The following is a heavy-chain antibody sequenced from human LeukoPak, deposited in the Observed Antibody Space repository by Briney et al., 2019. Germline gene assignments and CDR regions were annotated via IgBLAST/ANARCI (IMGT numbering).Heavy chain of an antibody. J-gene: IGHJ4*02. CDR1: GFTFSSYW. D-gene: IGHD6-19*01. CDR2: IKQDGSEK. CDR3: ARGSSGWYLDYFDY. V-gene: IGHV3-7*01. Sequence: GGSLRLSCAASGFTFSSYWMSWVRQAPGKGLEWVANIKQDGSEKYYVDSVKGRFTISRDNAKNSLYLQMNSLRAEDTPVYYCARGSSGWYLDYFDYWGQGTLVTVSS.